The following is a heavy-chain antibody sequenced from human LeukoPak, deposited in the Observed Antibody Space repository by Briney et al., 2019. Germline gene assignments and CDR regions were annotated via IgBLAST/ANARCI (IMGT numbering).Heavy chain of an antibody. D-gene: IGHD3-3*01. Sequence: SETLSLTCTVSGGSINSTYYWGWIRQPPGRGLEWIGSIYYSGSTFYNPSLQSRVTISVDTSKSHFSLRLTSVTASDTAVYFCARLLWNGEDYWGQGTLVTVSS. J-gene: IGHJ4*02. CDR1: GGSINSTYY. CDR3: ARLLWNGEDY. CDR2: IYYSGST. V-gene: IGHV4-39*02.